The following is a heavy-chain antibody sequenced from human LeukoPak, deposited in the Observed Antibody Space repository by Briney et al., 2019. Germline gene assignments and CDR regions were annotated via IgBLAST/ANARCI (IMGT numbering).Heavy chain of an antibody. Sequence: GRSLRLSCAASGFTFRNDIMNWARQAPGKGLEWVAVISKDESYIHYADSVKGRFTISRDISRNTLFLQMDSLRAEDTALYYCVRERDGFDVWGQGTMVTVSS. CDR3: VRERDGFDV. CDR1: GFTFRNDI. J-gene: IGHJ3*01. CDR2: ISKDESYI. V-gene: IGHV3-30*04.